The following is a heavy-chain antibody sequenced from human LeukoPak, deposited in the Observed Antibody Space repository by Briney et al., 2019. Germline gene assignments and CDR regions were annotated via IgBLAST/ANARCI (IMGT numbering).Heavy chain of an antibody. Sequence: SETLSLTCTVSGGSISSGDYYWSWIRQPPGKGLEWIGYIYYSGSTYYNPSLKSRVTISVDSSKKQFSLKLISVTAADTAVYYCARQGGYASPFDYWGQGTLVTVSS. D-gene: IGHD5-12*01. CDR2: IYYSGST. CDR1: GGSISSGDYY. J-gene: IGHJ4*02. CDR3: ARQGGYASPFDY. V-gene: IGHV4-30-4*01.